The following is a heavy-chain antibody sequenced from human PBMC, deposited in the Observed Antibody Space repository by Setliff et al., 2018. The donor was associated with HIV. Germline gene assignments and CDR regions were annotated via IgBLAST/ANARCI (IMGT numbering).Heavy chain of an antibody. CDR2: IIPIFGTP. CDR1: GGTFRGFG. D-gene: IGHD1-26*01. J-gene: IGHJ6*03. Sequence: GASVKVSCKASGGTFRGFGISWVVQAPGQGLEWMGQIIPIFGTPRYAQKFQGRVTITADESTSTAYMELSDLQSEDTAVYYCASPRSAGTYQGAFYYFLHVWGKGTTVTVSS. CDR3: ASPRSAGTYQGAFYYFLHV. V-gene: IGHV1-69*13.